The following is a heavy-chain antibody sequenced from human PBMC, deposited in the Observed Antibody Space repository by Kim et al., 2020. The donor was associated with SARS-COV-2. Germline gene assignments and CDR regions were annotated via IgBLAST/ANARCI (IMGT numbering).Heavy chain of an antibody. J-gene: IGHJ5*02. CDR2: IYYSGST. CDR3: ARDGDSYSGSYPTHYNWFDP. Sequence: SETLSLTCTVSGGSISSSSYYWGWIRQPPGKGLEWIGSIYYSGSTYYNPSLKSRVTISVDTSKNQFSLKLSSVTAADTAVYYCARDGDSYSGSYPTHYNWFDPWGQGTLVTVSS. D-gene: IGHD1-26*01. V-gene: IGHV4-39*07. CDR1: GGSISSSSYY.